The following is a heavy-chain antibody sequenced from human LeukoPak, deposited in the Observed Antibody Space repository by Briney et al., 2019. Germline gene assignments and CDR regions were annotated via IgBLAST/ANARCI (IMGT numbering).Heavy chain of an antibody. J-gene: IGHJ6*02. V-gene: IGHV3-30*18. Sequence: GGSLRLSCAASGFTFSSYGMHWVRQAPGKGLEWVAVISYDGSNKYYADSVKGRFTISRDNSKNTLYLQMNSLRAEDTAVYYCAKDLFSTMVRGVRYYGMDVWGQGTTVTVSS. CDR2: ISYDGSNK. D-gene: IGHD3-10*01. CDR1: GFTFSSYG. CDR3: AKDLFSTMVRGVRYYGMDV.